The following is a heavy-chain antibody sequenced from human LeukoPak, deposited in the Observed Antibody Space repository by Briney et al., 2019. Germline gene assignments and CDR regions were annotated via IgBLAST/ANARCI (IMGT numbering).Heavy chain of an antibody. CDR1: GYTFTGYY. V-gene: IGHV1-2*02. D-gene: IGHD1-14*01. Sequence: ASVKVSCKASGYTFTGYYMHWVRQAPGQGLEWMGWINPNSGGTNYAQKFQGRVTMTRDTSISTAYMELSGLRSDDTALYYCARELNRPTEEGYWGQGTLVTVSS. CDR2: INPNSGGT. J-gene: IGHJ4*02. CDR3: ARELNRPTEEGY.